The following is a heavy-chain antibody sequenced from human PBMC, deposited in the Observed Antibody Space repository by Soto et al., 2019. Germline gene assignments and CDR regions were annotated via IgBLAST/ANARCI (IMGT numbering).Heavy chain of an antibody. Sequence: SVNFSCQASGVTFNNYAIRSLRQAPVQGLECMGGIIPVFGTAHYAQKVQGRVTSTADESTRTAYMELSSLRSEDTAMYYCARECYGDYGKPFDYWGHGILVTVSS. CDR2: IIPVFGTA. CDR1: GVTFNNYA. J-gene: IGHJ4*01. CDR3: ARECYGDYGKPFDY. V-gene: IGHV1-69*13. D-gene: IGHD4-17*01.